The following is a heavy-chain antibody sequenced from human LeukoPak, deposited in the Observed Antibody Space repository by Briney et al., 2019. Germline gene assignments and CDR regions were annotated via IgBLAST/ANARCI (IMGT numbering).Heavy chain of an antibody. CDR1: GFTFSSYA. Sequence: GGSLRLSCAASGFTFSSYAMHWVRQAPGKGLEWVAVISYDGSNKYYADSVKGRFTIYRDNSKNTLYLQMNSLRAEDTAVYYCARAVVVVAAPENWGQGTLVTVSS. CDR2: ISYDGSNK. V-gene: IGHV3-30-3*01. J-gene: IGHJ4*02. D-gene: IGHD2-15*01. CDR3: ARAVVVVAAPEN.